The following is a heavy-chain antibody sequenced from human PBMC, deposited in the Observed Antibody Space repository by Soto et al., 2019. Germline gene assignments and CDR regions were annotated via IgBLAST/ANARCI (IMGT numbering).Heavy chain of an antibody. D-gene: IGHD1-26*01. CDR2: ISYDGSNK. Sequence: GGSLRLSCAASGFTFSSYGMHLVRQAPGKGLEWVAVISYDGSNKYYADSVKGRFTISRDNSKNTLYLQMNSLRAEDTAVYYCAKDSGSHDAFDIWGQGTMVTVSS. V-gene: IGHV3-30*18. CDR1: GFTFSSYG. CDR3: AKDSGSHDAFDI. J-gene: IGHJ3*02.